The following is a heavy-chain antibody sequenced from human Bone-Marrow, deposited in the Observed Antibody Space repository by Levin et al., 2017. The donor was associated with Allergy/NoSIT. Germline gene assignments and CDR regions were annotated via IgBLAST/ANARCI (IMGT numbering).Heavy chain of an antibody. J-gene: IGHJ4*02. CDR3: SSAPGFSDY. V-gene: IGHV3-66*01. Sequence: GGSLRLSCSASGFTVSTNYMAWVRQAPGKGLEWVSVIFSGGSTYYADSVKGRFTISRDNSKNTLYLQMNSLRVEDTAVYYCSSAPGFSDYWGQGTQVTVSS. CDR2: IFSGGST. CDR1: GFTVSTNY.